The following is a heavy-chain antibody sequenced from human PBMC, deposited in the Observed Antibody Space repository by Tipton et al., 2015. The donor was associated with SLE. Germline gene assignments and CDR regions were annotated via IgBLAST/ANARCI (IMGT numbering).Heavy chain of an antibody. D-gene: IGHD5/OR15-5a*01. V-gene: IGHV4-39*01. J-gene: IGHJ4*02. CDR2: IYYSGST. CDR1: GGSISSSSYY. Sequence: LRLSCTVSGGSISSSSYYWGWIRQPPGKGLEWIGSIYYSGSTYYNPSLKSRVTISVDTSKNQFSLKLSSVTAVDTAVYYCARHVWVFDYWGQGTLVTVSS. CDR3: ARHVWVFDY.